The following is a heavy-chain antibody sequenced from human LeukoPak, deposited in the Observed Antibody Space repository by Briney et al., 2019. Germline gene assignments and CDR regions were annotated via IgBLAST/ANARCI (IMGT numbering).Heavy chain of an antibody. Sequence: PGGSLRLSCAASGFTFSNYAMSWDRQAPGKGLEWVSVISGSGVSTYCADSVKGRFTISSDNSKKTLYLQMNSLRAEDTALYYCAKGGGSVAATRLHFDFWGQGTLVTVSS. CDR3: AKGGGSVAATRLHFDF. D-gene: IGHD1-26*01. CDR1: GFTFSNYA. V-gene: IGHV3-23*01. CDR2: ISGSGVST. J-gene: IGHJ4*02.